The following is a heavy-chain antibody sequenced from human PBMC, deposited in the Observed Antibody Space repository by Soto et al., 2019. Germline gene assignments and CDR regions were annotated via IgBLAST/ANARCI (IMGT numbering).Heavy chain of an antibody. Sequence: ASVKVSCKASGYTFITYDINWVRQAPGQGLEWMGWMNPYNGNAGHAQKFQGRVTMTRNTSISTAYMELTSLKSNDTAVYFCARRKERSGPHYFDSWGQGTLVTVSS. CDR3: ARRKERSGPHYFDS. J-gene: IGHJ4*02. V-gene: IGHV1-8*01. D-gene: IGHD1-1*01. CDR2: MNPYNGNA. CDR1: GYTFITYD.